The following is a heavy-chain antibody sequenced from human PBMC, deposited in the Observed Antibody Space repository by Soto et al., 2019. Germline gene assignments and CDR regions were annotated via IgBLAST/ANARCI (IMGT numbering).Heavy chain of an antibody. CDR2: IIPIFGTA. CDR1: GGTFSSYA. J-gene: IGHJ4*02. D-gene: IGHD3-22*01. CDR3: ARARGKFITLDY. V-gene: IGHV1-69*13. Sequence: SVKVSCKTSGGTFSSYAISWVRQAPGQGLEWMGGIIPIFGTANYAQKFQGRVTITADESTSTAYMELSSLRSEDTAVYYCARARGKFITLDYWGQGTLVTVS.